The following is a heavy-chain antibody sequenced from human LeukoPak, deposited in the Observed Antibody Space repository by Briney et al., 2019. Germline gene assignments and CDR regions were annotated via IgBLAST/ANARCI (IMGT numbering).Heavy chain of an antibody. Sequence: GESLKISCKGSGYSFSTYWIGWVRQMPGKGLEWMGIIYPGDSDTRYSPSFQGQVTISADKSISTAYLQWSSLKASDTAMYYCARRKGSSSYYVSGGFDPWGQGTLVTVSS. CDR2: IYPGDSDT. CDR3: ARRKGSSSYYVSGGFDP. D-gene: IGHD6-13*01. CDR1: GYSFSTYW. J-gene: IGHJ5*02. V-gene: IGHV5-51*01.